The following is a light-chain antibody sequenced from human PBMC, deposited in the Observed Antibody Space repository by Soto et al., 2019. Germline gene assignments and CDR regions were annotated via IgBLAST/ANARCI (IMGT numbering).Light chain of an antibody. V-gene: IGKV3-15*01. Sequence: EIVMTQSPATLSVSPGERATLSCRASQSVSSNLAWYQQKPGQAPRLLIYGASTRATGIPARFSGSGSGTEFPLTISSLQSEDFAVYSCQQYNNWPPRYTFGQGTKLEIK. CDR3: QQYNNWPPRYT. J-gene: IGKJ2*01. CDR2: GAS. CDR1: QSVSSN.